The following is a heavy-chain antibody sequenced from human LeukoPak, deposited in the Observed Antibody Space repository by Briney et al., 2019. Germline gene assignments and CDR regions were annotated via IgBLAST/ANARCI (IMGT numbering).Heavy chain of an antibody. CDR1: EFTFSSFE. CDR2: ISDVGDTQ. Sequence: GGSLRLSCVASEFTFSSFELNWVRQAPGKGLEWISYISDVGDTQHYADSVKGRFTISRDNARNSLFLQMNSLTAEDTGVYYCARDRSKVTAYDDALDIWGQGTMVIVSS. CDR3: ARDRSKVTAYDDALDI. V-gene: IGHV3-48*03. J-gene: IGHJ3*02. D-gene: IGHD2-21*02.